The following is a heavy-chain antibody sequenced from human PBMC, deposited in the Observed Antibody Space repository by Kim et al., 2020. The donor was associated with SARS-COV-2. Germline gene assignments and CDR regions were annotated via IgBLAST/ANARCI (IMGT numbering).Heavy chain of an antibody. Sequence: GGSLRLSCAASGFTFGDYAMHWVRQAPGKGLEWVSGISWNSGSIGYADSVKGRFTISRDNAKNSLYLQMNSLRAEDTALYYCAKDFYYYDSSGYFAYFDLWGRGTLVTVSS. D-gene: IGHD3-22*01. CDR3: AKDFYYYDSSGYFAYFDL. CDR1: GFTFGDYA. V-gene: IGHV3-9*01. J-gene: IGHJ2*01. CDR2: ISWNSGSI.